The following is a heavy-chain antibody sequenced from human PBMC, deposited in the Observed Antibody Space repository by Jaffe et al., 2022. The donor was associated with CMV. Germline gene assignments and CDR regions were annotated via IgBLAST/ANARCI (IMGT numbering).Heavy chain of an antibody. CDR1: GFTFSSYG. Sequence: QVQLVESGGGVVQPGRSLRLSCAASGFTFSSYGMHWVRQAPGKGLEWVAVISYDGSNKYYADSVKGRFTISRDNSKNTLYLQMNSLRAEDTAVYYCAIPCCPGYSSSWLDYWGQGTLVTVSS. J-gene: IGHJ4*02. V-gene: IGHV3-30*03. CDR3: AIPCCPGYSSSWLDY. D-gene: IGHD6-13*01. CDR2: ISYDGSNK.